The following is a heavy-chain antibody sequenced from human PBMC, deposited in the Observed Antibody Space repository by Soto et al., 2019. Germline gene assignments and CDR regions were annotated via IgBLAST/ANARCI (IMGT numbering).Heavy chain of an antibody. CDR1: GGSISSGDYY. V-gene: IGHV4-30-4*01. Sequence: QVQLQESGPGLVKPSQTLSLTCTVSGGSISSGDYYWSWIRQPQGKGLKWIGYIYYSGSTYYNPSIESRVIISVDSSKTQFSLELSSVTAAETVEYYCARYFDWGVGDFDIGGQGTMVTVSS. CDR3: ARYFDWGVGDFDI. CDR2: IYYSGST. D-gene: IGHD3-9*01. J-gene: IGHJ3*02.